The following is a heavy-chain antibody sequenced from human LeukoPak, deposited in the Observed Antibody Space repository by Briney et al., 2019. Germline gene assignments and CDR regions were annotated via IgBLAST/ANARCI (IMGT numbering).Heavy chain of an antibody. Sequence: PSETLSLTCAVSGYSISSGYYGGWIRQPPGKGLGWIGSIYHGGSTYYNPSLKSRVTISVDTSKNQFSLKLSSVTAADPAGYYCAREGYGEINVSGGSCYFRGMDVWGKGTTVTASS. CDR3: AREGYGEINVSGGSCYFRGMDV. J-gene: IGHJ6*04. CDR1: GYSISSGYY. D-gene: IGHD2-15*01. CDR2: IYHGGST. V-gene: IGHV4-38-2*02.